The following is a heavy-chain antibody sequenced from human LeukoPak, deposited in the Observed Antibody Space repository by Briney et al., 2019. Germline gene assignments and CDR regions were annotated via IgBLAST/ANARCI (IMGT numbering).Heavy chain of an antibody. CDR2: ISYDGSNK. V-gene: IGHV3-30*18. CDR1: GFTFSSYG. CDR3: AKVNQGLDY. J-gene: IGHJ4*02. Sequence: GGSLRLSCAASGFTFSSYGMHWVRQAPGKGLEWVAVISYDGSNKYYADSVKGRFTISRDNSKNTMYLQMNSLRAEDTAVYYCAKVNQGLDYWGQGTLVTVSS.